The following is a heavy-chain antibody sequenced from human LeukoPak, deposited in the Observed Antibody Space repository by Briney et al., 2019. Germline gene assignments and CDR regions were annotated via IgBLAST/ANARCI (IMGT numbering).Heavy chain of an antibody. CDR3: ARGSSWYYGPAWFDP. D-gene: IGHD6-13*01. CDR1: GYTFTSYD. Sequence: APVKVSCKASGYTFTSYDINWVRQATGQGLEWMGWMNPNSGNTGYAQKFQGRVTMTRNTSISTAYMELSSLRSEDTAVYYCARGSSWYYGPAWFDPWGQGTLVTVSS. V-gene: IGHV1-8*01. J-gene: IGHJ5*02. CDR2: MNPNSGNT.